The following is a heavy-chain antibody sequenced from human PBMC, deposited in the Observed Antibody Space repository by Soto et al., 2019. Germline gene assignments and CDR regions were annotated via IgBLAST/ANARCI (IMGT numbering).Heavy chain of an antibody. D-gene: IGHD2-2*01. CDR1: GGSISSSSYY. Sequence: PSETLSLTCTVSGGSISSSSYYWGWIRQPPGKGLEWIGSIYYSGSTYYNPSLKSRVTISVDTSKNQFSLKLSSVTAADTAVYYCARLLGQGYAKGGGYYYYYGMDVWGQGTTVTVSS. CDR2: IYYSGST. J-gene: IGHJ6*02. V-gene: IGHV4-39*01. CDR3: ARLLGQGYAKGGGYYYYYGMDV.